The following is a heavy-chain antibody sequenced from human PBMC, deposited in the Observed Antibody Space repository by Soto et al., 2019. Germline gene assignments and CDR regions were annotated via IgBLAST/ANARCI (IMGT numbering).Heavy chain of an antibody. V-gene: IGHV6-1*01. CDR3: ARAPYSSGWYPEYYFDY. J-gene: IGHJ4*02. CDR1: GDSVSSNSAA. CDR2: TYYRSKWYN. D-gene: IGHD6-19*01. Sequence: SQTLSLTCVISGDSVSSNSAAWNWIRQSPSRGLEWLGRTYYRSKWYNDYAVSVKSRITINPDTSKNQFSLQLNSVTPEDTAVYYCARAPYSSGWYPEYYFDYWGQGTLVTVPQ.